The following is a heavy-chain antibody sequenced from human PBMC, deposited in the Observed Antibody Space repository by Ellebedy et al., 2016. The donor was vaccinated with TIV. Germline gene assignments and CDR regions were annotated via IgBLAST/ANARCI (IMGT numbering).Heavy chain of an antibody. V-gene: IGHV3-23*01. Sequence: GGSLRLXXAASGFTFSSYAMSWVRQAPGKGLEWVSAISGSGGSTYYADSVKGRFTISRDNSKNTLYLQMNSLRAEDTALYYCAREGSASGSYYGQTTPGDYWGQGTLVTVSS. CDR3: AREGSASGSYYGQTTPGDY. CDR2: ISGSGGST. J-gene: IGHJ4*02. CDR1: GFTFSSYA. D-gene: IGHD1-26*01.